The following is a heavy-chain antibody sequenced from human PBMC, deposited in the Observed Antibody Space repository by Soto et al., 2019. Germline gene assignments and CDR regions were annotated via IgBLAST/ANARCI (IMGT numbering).Heavy chain of an antibody. CDR2: IFSSGTT. Sequence: PWETLSRTCTVSVDSISSGNNYWSWIRQHPGKGLEWIGYIFSSGTTYYNPSLKSRLTMSLDASQNQFSLKLNSLTDADTAVYSCARVPSPFDYYYAMDVWGQGTTVTVSS. D-gene: IGHD3-16*01. CDR1: VDSISSGNNY. J-gene: IGHJ6*02. CDR3: ARVPSPFDYYYAMDV. V-gene: IGHV4-30-4*01.